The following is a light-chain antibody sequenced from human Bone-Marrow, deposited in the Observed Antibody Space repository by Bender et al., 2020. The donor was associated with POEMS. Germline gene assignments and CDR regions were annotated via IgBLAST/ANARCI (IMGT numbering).Light chain of an antibody. V-gene: IGLV1-51*01. CDR3: AISHRSLTGGVV. CDR2: DND. J-gene: IGLJ2*01. CDR1: TSKIGTYF. Sequence: QSLLTQPPSVSAAPGQRITISCSGSTSKIGTYFVSWYQHVPGTAPRLLIYDNDRRPSGIPDRFSGSKSASSAALGITGFQTGDEADYYCAISHRSLTGGVVFGGGTKLTVL.